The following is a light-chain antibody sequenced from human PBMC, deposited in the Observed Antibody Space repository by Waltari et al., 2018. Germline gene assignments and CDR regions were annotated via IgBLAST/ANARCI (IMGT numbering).Light chain of an antibody. V-gene: IGLV2-14*01. Sequence: QSALTQPASVSGSPGQSITISCSGTDSDVGAYDFVSWYQQHPGKAPHLIIYEGSNRPPGVSSRFCASKSGNTASLTISGLQAEDEADYYCSSYTTSSAPGVFGTGTRVTVL. J-gene: IGLJ1*01. CDR3: SSYTTSSAPGV. CDR2: EGS. CDR1: DSDVGAYDF.